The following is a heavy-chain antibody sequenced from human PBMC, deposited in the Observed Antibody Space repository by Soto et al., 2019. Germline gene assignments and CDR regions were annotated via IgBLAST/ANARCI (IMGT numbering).Heavy chain of an antibody. J-gene: IGHJ4*01. D-gene: IGHD3-3*01. Sequence: GGSLRLSCAASGFTFSSYSMNWVRQAPGKGLEWVSYMSSSSSTIYYAASVKGRLTISRDNAKNSLYLQMNSLRDEDTAVYYCANFGFWCCDSGLVLYWGHGPLVSVFS. CDR1: GFTFSSYS. CDR3: ANFGFWCCDSGLVLY. CDR2: MSSSSSTI. V-gene: IGHV3-48*02.